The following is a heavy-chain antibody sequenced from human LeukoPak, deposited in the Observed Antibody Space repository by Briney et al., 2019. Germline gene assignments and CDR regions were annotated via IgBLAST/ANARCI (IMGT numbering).Heavy chain of an antibody. Sequence: GGSLRLSCAASGFTFSSYAMSWVRQAPGKGLEWVSAISGSGGSTYYADSVKGRFTISRDNSKNTLYLQMYSLRAEDTAVYYCAKDRKQLLYYFDYWGQGTLVTVSS. J-gene: IGHJ4*02. V-gene: IGHV3-23*01. D-gene: IGHD2-2*01. CDR1: GFTFSSYA. CDR3: AKDRKQLLYYFDY. CDR2: ISGSGGST.